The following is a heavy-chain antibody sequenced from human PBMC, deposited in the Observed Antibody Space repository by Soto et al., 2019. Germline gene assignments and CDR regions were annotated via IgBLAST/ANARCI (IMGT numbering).Heavy chain of an antibody. CDR1: GFTFSHYW. V-gene: IGHV3-7*01. CDR3: ARTPRLLDS. J-gene: IGHJ4*02. D-gene: IGHD6-6*01. Sequence: LRLSCAASGFTFSHYWMNWVRQAPGKGLEWVAYISADGSEKNHVASVMGRFTISRDNAKNSLYLQMNSLRAEDTAVYYCARTPRLLDSWGQGTLVTVSS. CDR2: ISADGSEK.